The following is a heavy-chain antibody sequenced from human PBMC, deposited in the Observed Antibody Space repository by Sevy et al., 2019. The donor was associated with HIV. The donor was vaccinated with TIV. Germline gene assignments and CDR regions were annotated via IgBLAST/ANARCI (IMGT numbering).Heavy chain of an antibody. CDR1: GFSFSRYA. CDR3: ASLPTPYGGYPYYFDY. CDR2: LRDSGGST. J-gene: IGHJ4*02. V-gene: IGHV3-23*01. Sequence: GGSLRLSCAASGFSFSRYAMKWVRPAPGKGLEWVSSLRDSGGSTNYADSVKGRFTISRDNSKNTLYLQMNSLRAEGTAVYYCASLPTPYGGYPYYFDYWGQGTLVTVSS. D-gene: IGHD5-12*01.